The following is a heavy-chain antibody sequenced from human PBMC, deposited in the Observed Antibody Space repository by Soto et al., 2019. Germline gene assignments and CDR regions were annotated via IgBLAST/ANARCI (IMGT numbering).Heavy chain of an antibody. V-gene: IGHV1-69*01. Sequence: QVQLVQSGAEVKKPGSSVKVSCKASGGTFSSYAISWVRQAPGQGLEWMGGIIPIFGTANYAQKFQGRVTITADESTSTAYMELSSLRSEETAVYYCARDFTQIGSSWYRTGSYFDYWGQGTLVTVSS. CDR1: GGTFSSYA. D-gene: IGHD6-13*01. CDR2: IIPIFGTA. J-gene: IGHJ4*02. CDR3: ARDFTQIGSSWYRTGSYFDY.